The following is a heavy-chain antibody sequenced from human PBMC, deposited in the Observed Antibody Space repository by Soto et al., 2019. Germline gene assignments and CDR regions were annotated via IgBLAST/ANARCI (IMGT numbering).Heavy chain of an antibody. Sequence: SETLSLTCAVYGGSFSGYYWSWIRQPPGKGLEWIGYIYYSGSTNYNPSLKSRVTISVDTSKNQFSLKLSSVTAADTAVYYCARVGDLYYFDYWGQGTLVTVSS. V-gene: IGHV4-59*01. CDR3: ARVGDLYYFDY. CDR1: GGSFSGYY. CDR2: IYYSGST. J-gene: IGHJ4*02. D-gene: IGHD2-21*02.